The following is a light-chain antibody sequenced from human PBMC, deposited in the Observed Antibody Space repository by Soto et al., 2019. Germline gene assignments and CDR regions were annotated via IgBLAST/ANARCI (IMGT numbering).Light chain of an antibody. Sequence: IVTTQSTDSLAVLLGKTATINCKSSQSVLYSSNNKNYLAWYQQKPGQPTKLLIYWASTRESRVPDRFGGSWSGTDFTLTISSLQAEDVAVYYCQHYYGTPTFGQGTKVDIK. CDR2: WAS. J-gene: IGKJ1*01. V-gene: IGKV4-1*01. CDR1: QSVLYSSNNKNY. CDR3: QHYYGTPT.